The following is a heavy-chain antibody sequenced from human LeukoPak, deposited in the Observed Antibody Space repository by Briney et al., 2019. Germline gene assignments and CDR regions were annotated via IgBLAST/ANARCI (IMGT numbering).Heavy chain of an antibody. Sequence: GGSLRLSCAASGFTFSNAWMSWVRQAPGKGLEWVGRIKSKTDGGTTDYAAPVKGRFTISRDDSKNTLYLQMNSLRAEDTAVYYCATSSGWYYFDYWGQGTLVTVSS. J-gene: IGHJ4*02. CDR2: IKSKTDGGTT. CDR3: ATSSGWYYFDY. V-gene: IGHV3-15*01. D-gene: IGHD6-19*01. CDR1: GFTFSNAW.